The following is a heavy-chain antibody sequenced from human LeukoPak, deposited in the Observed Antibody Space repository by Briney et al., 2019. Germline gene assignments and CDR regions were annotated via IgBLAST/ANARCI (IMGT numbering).Heavy chain of an antibody. V-gene: IGHV3-30*04. J-gene: IGHJ4*02. D-gene: IGHD6-6*01. Sequence: GRSLRLSCAASGFTFSSYPMHWVRQAPGKGLEWLALISYDGGSQRYADSVKGRFTISRDNSENTLYLQMNSLRADDTAVYYCARDGVAARDFDYWGQGTLVTVSS. CDR1: GFTFSSYP. CDR3: ARDGVAARDFDY. CDR2: ISYDGGSQ.